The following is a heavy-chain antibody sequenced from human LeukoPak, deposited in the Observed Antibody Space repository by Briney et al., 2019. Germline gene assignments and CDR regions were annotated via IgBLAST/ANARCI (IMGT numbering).Heavy chain of an antibody. J-gene: IGHJ4*02. CDR3: ARGDGYNYHFDY. V-gene: IGHV3-7*05. CDR1: GITFSSYW. Sequence: GGSLRLSCAASGITFSSYWMSWVRQAPRKGLEWVVNINQDGSEKNCVDSVKGRFTISRDNAKNSLYLQMNSLRAEDTAVYYCARGDGYNYHFDYWGQGALVTVSS. D-gene: IGHD5-24*01. CDR2: INQDGSEK.